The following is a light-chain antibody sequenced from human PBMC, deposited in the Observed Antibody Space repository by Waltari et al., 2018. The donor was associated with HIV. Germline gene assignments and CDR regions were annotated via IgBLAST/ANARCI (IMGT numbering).Light chain of an antibody. Sequence: DIQMPQSPSSLSASVGDRVIITCRASQYISNYLSWYQQKPGKAPNLLIYGASSLQSGVPSRFIGSGFGTDFSLTISSLHPEDFALYFCQQTYSMYTFGQGTELEV. CDR3: QQTYSMYT. V-gene: IGKV1-39*01. CDR1: QYISNY. CDR2: GAS. J-gene: IGKJ2*01.